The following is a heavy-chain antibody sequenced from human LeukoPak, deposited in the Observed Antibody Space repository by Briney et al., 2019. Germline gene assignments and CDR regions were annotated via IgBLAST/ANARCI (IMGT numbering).Heavy chain of an antibody. CDR3: ARVIVSYRYDANWFDP. CDR2: IYYSGNS. J-gene: IGHJ5*02. Sequence: PSQTLSLTCTVSGGSISGDGQYWSWIRQHPGKGLEWIGYIYYSGNSYYNPSLKSRVTISADTSGNQFSLQLNSVTAADTAVYYCARVIVSYRYDANWFDPWGQGTLVTVSS. V-gene: IGHV4-31*03. CDR1: GGSISGDGQY. D-gene: IGHD2-8*01.